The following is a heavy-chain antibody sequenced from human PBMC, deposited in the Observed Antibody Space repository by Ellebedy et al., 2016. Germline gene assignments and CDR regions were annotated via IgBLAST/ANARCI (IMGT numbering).Heavy chain of an antibody. V-gene: IGHV5-51*01. Sequence: GGSLRLXXKGSGYSFTSYWIGWVRQTPGKGLEWMGIIYPGDSDTRYSPSFQGQVTISADKSISTAYLQWSSLKASDTAMYYCARLGYSYGYWGQGTLVTGSS. J-gene: IGHJ4*02. D-gene: IGHD5-18*01. CDR2: IYPGDSDT. CDR1: GYSFTSYW. CDR3: ARLGYSYGY.